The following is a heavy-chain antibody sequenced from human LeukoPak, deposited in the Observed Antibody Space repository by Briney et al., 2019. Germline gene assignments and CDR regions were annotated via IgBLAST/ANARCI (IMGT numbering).Heavy chain of an antibody. D-gene: IGHD2-2*01. CDR3: AKDIGDIVVVPAARRTLYHYYGMDV. V-gene: IGHV3-9*01. CDR1: GFTFDDYA. J-gene: IGHJ6*02. CDR2: ISWNSGSI. Sequence: PGGSLRLSCAASGFTFDDYAMHWVRQAPGKGLEWVSGISWNSGSIGYADSVKGRFTISRDNAKNSLYLQMNSLRAEDTALYYCAKDIGDIVVVPAARRTLYHYYGMDVWGQGTTVTVSS.